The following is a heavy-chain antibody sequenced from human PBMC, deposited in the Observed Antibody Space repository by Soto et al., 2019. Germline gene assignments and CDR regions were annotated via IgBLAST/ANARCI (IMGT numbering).Heavy chain of an antibody. J-gene: IGHJ4*02. CDR1: GGSISSYY. CDR3: ARHTDYGGNLQRFDY. CDR2: IYYSGST. D-gene: IGHD4-17*01. V-gene: IGHV4-59*08. Sequence: SETLSLTWTVSGGSISSYYWSWIRQPPGKGLEWIGYIYYSGSTNYNPSLKSRVTISVDTSKNQFSLKLSSVTAADTAVYYCARHTDYGGNLQRFDYWGQGTLVTVSS.